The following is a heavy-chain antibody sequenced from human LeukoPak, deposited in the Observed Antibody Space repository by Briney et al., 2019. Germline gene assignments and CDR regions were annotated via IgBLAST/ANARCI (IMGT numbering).Heavy chain of an antibody. Sequence: GESLRLSCAASGFTFSSYWMYWVRQAPGKGLVWVSRINSDGSDTSYADSVQGRFTISRDNAKNTLYLQMKSLRAEDTAVYYCASCVAVPGLPDYWGQGTLVTASS. CDR3: ASCVAVPGLPDY. V-gene: IGHV3-74*01. CDR2: INSDGSDT. CDR1: GFTFSSYW. D-gene: IGHD6-19*01. J-gene: IGHJ4*02.